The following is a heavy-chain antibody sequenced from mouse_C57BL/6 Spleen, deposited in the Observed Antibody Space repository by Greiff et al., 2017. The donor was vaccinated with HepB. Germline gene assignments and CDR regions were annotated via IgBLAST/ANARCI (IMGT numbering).Heavy chain of an antibody. V-gene: IGHV1-82*01. J-gene: IGHJ1*03. CDR2: IYPGDGDT. CDR1: GYAFSSSW. CDR3: ARGPMITRYFDV. D-gene: IGHD2-4*01. Sequence: VQLQQSGPELVKPGASVKISCKASGYAFSSSWMNWVKQRPGKGLEWIGRIYPGDGDTNYNGKFKGKATLTADKSSSTAYMQLSSLTSEDSAVYFCARGPMITRYFDVWGTGTTVTVSS.